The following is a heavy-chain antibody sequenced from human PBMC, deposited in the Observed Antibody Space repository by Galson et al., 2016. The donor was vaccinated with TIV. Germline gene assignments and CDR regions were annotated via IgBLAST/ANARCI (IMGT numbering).Heavy chain of an antibody. CDR2: IIPILGIA. Sequence: SVKVSCKASGGTFSSFTISWVRQAPGQGLEWMGRIIPILGIANYAQKFQGRLSIIADKSTSTAYMEMSSRGSEDTAVYYCASDHEGDSWSGSYRVGYYNFMDVWGKGTTVTVSS. V-gene: IGHV1-69*02. D-gene: IGHD3-3*01. CDR1: GGTFSSFT. CDR3: ASDHEGDSWSGSYRVGYYNFMDV. J-gene: IGHJ6*03.